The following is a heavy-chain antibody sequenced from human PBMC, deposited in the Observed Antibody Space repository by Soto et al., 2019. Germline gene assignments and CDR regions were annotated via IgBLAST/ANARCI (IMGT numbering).Heavy chain of an antibody. V-gene: IGHV3-30*18. CDR2: ISYDGSNK. Sequence: GGSLRLSCAASGFTFSSYGMHWVRQAPGKGLEWVAVISYDGSNKYYADSVKGRFTISRDNSKNTLYLQMNSLRAEDTAVYYCAKDSPPVLLWFGELNGWFDPWGQGTLVTVSS. D-gene: IGHD3-10*01. J-gene: IGHJ5*02. CDR3: AKDSPPVLLWFGELNGWFDP. CDR1: GFTFSSYG.